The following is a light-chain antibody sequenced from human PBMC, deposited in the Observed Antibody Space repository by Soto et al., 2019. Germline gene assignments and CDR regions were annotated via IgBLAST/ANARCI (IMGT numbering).Light chain of an antibody. V-gene: IGKV3-15*01. CDR1: QSIDSN. J-gene: IGKJ2*01. CDR3: QHYNNFPPYT. Sequence: EIVMTQSPATLSVSPGERVTISCRASQSIDSNLAWYQQKPGQAPNLLIHGASTREPGIPARFSGSGSGTEFTLTISSLQSEDFAIYYCQHYNNFPPYTFGQGTKLEIK. CDR2: GAS.